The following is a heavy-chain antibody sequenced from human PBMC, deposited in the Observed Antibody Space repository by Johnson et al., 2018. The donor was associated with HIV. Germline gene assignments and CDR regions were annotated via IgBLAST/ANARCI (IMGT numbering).Heavy chain of an antibody. CDR3: ATAYCGGGTCPLWSAFDI. CDR2: IYNNDGT. CDR1: GFPVSRNY. Sequence: VQLVESGGGLIQPGGSLRLSCAASGFPVSRNYMTWVRQAPGKGLECVSVIYNNDGTQYADSVKGRFTISRDNSKNTVYRQMNSQRPEDTAVYYCATAYCGGGTCPLWSAFDIWGQGTKVTVSS. J-gene: IGHJ3*02. D-gene: IGHD2-15*01. V-gene: IGHV3-53*01.